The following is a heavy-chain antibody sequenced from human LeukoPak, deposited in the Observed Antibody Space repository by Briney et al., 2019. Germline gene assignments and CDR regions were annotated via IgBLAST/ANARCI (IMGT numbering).Heavy chain of an antibody. J-gene: IGHJ4*02. CDR2: IYYSGST. Sequence: SETLSLTWTVSGDSISSYYWNWIRQPPGKGLEWIGYIYYSGSTNYNPSLKSRVTISVDTSKNQFSLKLSSVTAADTAVYYCARLSSTWYYFDYWGQGTLVTVSS. CDR1: GDSISSYY. V-gene: IGHV4-59*01. CDR3: ARLSSTWYYFDY. D-gene: IGHD6-13*01.